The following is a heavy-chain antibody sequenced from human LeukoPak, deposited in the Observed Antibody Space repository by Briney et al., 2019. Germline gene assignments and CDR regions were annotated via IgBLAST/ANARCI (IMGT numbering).Heavy chain of an antibody. V-gene: IGHV3-49*03. D-gene: IGHD6-25*01. CDR2: IRGKAYGGTT. J-gene: IGHJ3*02. CDR3: TRGGRAAAFDI. Sequence: PGGSLRLSCTASGFTFGDYAMSWFRQAPGKGLEWVGFIRGKAYGGTTEYAASVKGRFTISRDDSKSIAYLQMNSLKTEDTAVYYCTRGGRAAAFDIWGQGTMVTVSS. CDR1: GFTFGDYA.